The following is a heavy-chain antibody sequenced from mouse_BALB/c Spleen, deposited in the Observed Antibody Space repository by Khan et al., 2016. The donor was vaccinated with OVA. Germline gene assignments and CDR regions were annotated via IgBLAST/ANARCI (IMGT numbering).Heavy chain of an antibody. CDR2: IYPGTNST. D-gene: IGHD1-1*01. V-gene: IGHV1-76*01. J-gene: IGHJ3*01. CDR3: ARDCPDGAWVGY. CDR1: GYIFTSFW. Sequence: QVQLKQSGAELVRPGASVKLSCTTSGYIFTSFWIHWVKQRSGQGLEWIARIYPGTNSTYYNQKFKGKATLTADKSSNTAYLQLSSLKSEDTAVYYGARDCPDGAWVGYWGQGTLVTVSA.